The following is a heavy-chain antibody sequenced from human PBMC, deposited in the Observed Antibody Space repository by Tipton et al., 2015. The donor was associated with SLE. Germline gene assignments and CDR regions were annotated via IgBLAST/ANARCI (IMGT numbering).Heavy chain of an antibody. CDR2: ISGSGGST. CDR1: GFTFSSYA. J-gene: IGHJ4*02. Sequence: SLRLSCAASGFTFSSYAMSWVRQAPGKGLEWVSAISGSGGSTYYADSVKGRFTISRDNSKSTLYLQMNSLRAEDTAVYYCAPRSYDFWSGYTSRGQGTLVTVSS. CDR3: APRSYDFWSGYTS. D-gene: IGHD3-3*01. V-gene: IGHV3-23*01.